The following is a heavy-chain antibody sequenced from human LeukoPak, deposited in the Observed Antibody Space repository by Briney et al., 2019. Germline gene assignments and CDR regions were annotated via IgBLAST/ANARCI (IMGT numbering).Heavy chain of an antibody. CDR1: GFTFGDYA. D-gene: IGHD3-10*01. CDR3: SRVKSDYGLGRYFDY. V-gene: IGHV3-49*04. Sequence: GGSLRLSCRASGFTFGDYAMSWVRQAPGKGLECVGFLRNEAYGETAEYAASVKGRFSISRDGSKNTVYLQMNSLKTEDTAIYYCSRVKSDYGLGRYFDYWGPGALVTVSS. J-gene: IGHJ4*02. CDR2: LRNEAYGETA.